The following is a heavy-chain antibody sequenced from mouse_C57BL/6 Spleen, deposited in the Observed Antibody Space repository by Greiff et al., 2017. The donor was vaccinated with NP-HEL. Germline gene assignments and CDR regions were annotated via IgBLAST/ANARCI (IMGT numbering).Heavy chain of an antibody. Sequence: QVQLQQSGAELVKPGASVKISCKASGYAFSSYWMNWVKQRPGQGLEWIGQIYPGDGDTNYNGKFKGKATLTADKSSRTAYMQLSSLTSEDSAVYFCSRSNQAWFAYWGQGTLVTVSA. V-gene: IGHV1-80*01. CDR3: SRSNQAWFAY. CDR2: IYPGDGDT. CDR1: GYAFSSYW. J-gene: IGHJ3*01. D-gene: IGHD6-1*01.